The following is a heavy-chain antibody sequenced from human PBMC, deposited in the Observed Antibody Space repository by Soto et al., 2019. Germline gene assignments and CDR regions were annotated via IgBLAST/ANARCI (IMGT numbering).Heavy chain of an antibody. J-gene: IGHJ5*02. V-gene: IGHV1-8*01. D-gene: IGHD3-3*01. CDR2: MNPNSGNT. CDR1: GYTFTSCD. Sequence: GASVKVSCKASGYTFTSCDINWVRQATGQGLEWMGWMNPNSGNTGYAQKFQGRVTMTRNTSISTAYMELSSLRSEDTAVYYCARGRRITIFGVVTDNWFDPWGQGTLVTVSS. CDR3: ARGRRITIFGVVTDNWFDP.